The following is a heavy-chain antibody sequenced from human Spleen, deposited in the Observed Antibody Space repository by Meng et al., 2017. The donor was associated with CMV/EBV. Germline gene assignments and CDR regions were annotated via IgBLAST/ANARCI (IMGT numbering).Heavy chain of an antibody. J-gene: IGHJ4*02. CDR1: GFKFYDHD. CDR3: SRSGVTSL. CDR2: IRSKHFGGTA. D-gene: IGHD3-16*01. Sequence: GESLKISCTGSGFKFYDHDITWVRQTPGKGLEWVGFIRSKHFGGTADYAASVKDRFSISRDDSKSIAYLQMNSLKAEDTAVYYCSRSGVTSLWGQGTLVTVSS. V-gene: IGHV3-49*04.